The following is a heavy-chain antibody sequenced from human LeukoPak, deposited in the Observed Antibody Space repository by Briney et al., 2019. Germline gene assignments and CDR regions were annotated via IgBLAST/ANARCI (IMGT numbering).Heavy chain of an antibody. V-gene: IGHV3-23*01. CDR3: ARSVSSRFTSPRRPYYFDS. Sequence: GGSLRLSCAASGFTFNDYGMSWVRQAPGKGLEWVSGISSSGGYTYYADSVKGRFTISRDNSKNTLYLQMNSLRTEDTAVYYCARSVSSRFTSPRRPYYFDSWGQGTLVTVSS. CDR2: ISSSGGYT. J-gene: IGHJ4*02. CDR1: GFTFNDYG. D-gene: IGHD2-2*01.